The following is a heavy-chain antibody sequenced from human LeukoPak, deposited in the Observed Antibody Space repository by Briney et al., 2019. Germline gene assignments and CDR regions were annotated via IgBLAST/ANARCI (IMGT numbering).Heavy chain of an antibody. D-gene: IGHD3-22*01. Sequence: GGSLRLSCATSGFTFDDYAMHWVRQAPGKGLEWVSGISWNSGSVAYADSVKGRFTISRDNAKNSLYLQMNSLRAGDMALYYCTKTARSGWTFDSWGQGTLVTVSS. CDR3: TKTARSGWTFDS. CDR1: GFTFDDYA. V-gene: IGHV3-9*03. CDR2: ISWNSGSV. J-gene: IGHJ4*02.